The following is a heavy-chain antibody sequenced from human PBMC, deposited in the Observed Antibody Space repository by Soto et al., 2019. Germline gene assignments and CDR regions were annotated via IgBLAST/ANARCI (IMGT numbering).Heavy chain of an antibody. CDR3: ARDRLWFGELHHPNYYGMDV. D-gene: IGHD3-10*01. Sequence: QVQLQESGPGLVKPSQTLSLTCTVSGGSISRGGYYWSWIRQHPGKGLGWIGYIHYSGSTYYNPSLKSRVTISVATSKNQFSLKLSSVTAADTAVYYCARDRLWFGELHHPNYYGMDVWGHVTTVTVSS. CDR1: GGSISRGGYY. CDR2: IHYSGST. J-gene: IGHJ6*02. V-gene: IGHV4-31*03.